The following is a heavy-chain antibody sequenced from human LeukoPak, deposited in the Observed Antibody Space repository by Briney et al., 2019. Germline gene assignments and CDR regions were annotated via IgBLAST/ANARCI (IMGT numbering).Heavy chain of an antibody. V-gene: IGHV4-34*01. D-gene: IGHD5-18*01. CDR2: INHSGST. Sequence: SETRSLTCAVYGGASSGYYWSWIRQPPGKGLEWIGEINHSGSTNYTPSHKKRVTIAVDTSKNPFPLKLSSVTAADTAVYYCASRDTATGLDWGQGTLVTVSS. J-gene: IGHJ4*02. CDR3: ASRDTATGLD. CDR1: GGASSGYY.